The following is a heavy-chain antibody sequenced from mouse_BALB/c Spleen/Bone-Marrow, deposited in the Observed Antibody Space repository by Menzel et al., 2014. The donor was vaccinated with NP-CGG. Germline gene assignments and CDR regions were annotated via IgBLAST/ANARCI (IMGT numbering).Heavy chain of an antibody. V-gene: IGHV4-1*02. CDR1: GFDCSGFW. CDR2: INPDSSTI. D-gene: IGHD2-3*01. CDR3: ARLGYYGGFAY. J-gene: IGHJ3*01. Sequence: EVMLVESGGGLVQPGRSLKLSCAASGFDCSGFWMGWVWQAPGKGLEWIGEINPDSSTINYTPSLKDRFIISRDNAKNTLYLQMSKVRSEDTALYYCARLGYYGGFAYWGQGTLVTVSA.